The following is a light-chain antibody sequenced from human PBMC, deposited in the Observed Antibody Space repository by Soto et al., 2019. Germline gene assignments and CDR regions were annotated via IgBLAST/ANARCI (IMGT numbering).Light chain of an antibody. J-gene: IGKJ1*01. Sequence: DIVMTQSPDSLAVPLCEMATINCKSSQIFLYSSNHKNYLAWYQQKPGQPPKLLIYWASTREFGVPDRFSGSGSGTDFTLTISSLQAEDVAVYYCQQYYSTPRTFGHGTKV. V-gene: IGKV4-1*01. CDR1: QIFLYSSNHKNY. CDR2: WAS. CDR3: QQYYSTPRT.